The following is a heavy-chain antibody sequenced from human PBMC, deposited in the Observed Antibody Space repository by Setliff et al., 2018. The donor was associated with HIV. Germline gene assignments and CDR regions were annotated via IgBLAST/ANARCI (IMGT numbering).Heavy chain of an antibody. CDR3: ARGIFDSSGYYYDSYFDY. CDR2: ISAGTGHT. Sequence: HPGGSLRLSCAASGLTFSGYPMSWVRQAPGKGLEWVSAISAGTGHTYYADSVKGRFTISRENSKSTLYLQMSSLTAEDTAVYYCARGIFDSSGYYYDSYFDYWGQGTLVTVSS. J-gene: IGHJ4*02. D-gene: IGHD3-22*01. V-gene: IGHV3-23*01. CDR1: GLTFSGYP.